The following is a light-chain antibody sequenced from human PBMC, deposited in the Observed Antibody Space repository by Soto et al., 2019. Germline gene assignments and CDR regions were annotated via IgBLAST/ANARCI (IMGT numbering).Light chain of an antibody. CDR3: AAWDDSLNGPV. J-gene: IGLJ2*01. CDR1: SSNIGSNT. V-gene: IGLV1-44*01. CDR2: ANN. Sequence: QAVVTQPPSASGTPGQRVTISCSGSSSNIGSNTVNWYQQLPGTAPKLLLYANNQRPSGVPARFSGSKSGTSASLAISGLQSEDEAEYYCAAWDDSLNGPVFGGGTKLTVL.